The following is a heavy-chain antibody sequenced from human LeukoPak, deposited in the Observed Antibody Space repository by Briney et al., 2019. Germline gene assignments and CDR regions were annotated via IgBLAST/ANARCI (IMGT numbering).Heavy chain of an antibody. CDR2: IYTSGST. J-gene: IGHJ5*02. CDR3: AREDDSSGYYPFDP. V-gene: IGHV4-59*10. Sequence: SETLSLTCAVYGGSFSSYYWSWIRQPAGKGLEWIGRIYTSGSTNYNPSLKSRVTISVDTSKNQFSLKLSSVTAADTAVYYCAREDDSSGYYPFDPWGQGTLVTVSS. D-gene: IGHD3-22*01. CDR1: GGSFSSYY.